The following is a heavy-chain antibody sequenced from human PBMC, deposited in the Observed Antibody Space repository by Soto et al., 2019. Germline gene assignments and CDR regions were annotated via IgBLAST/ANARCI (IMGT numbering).Heavy chain of an antibody. CDR1: GGPITHGGFS. Sequence: PSETLSLTCTVSGGPITHGGFSWSWIRQSPGKGLEWLGYIGHLENTYFHPTFKSRLTMSIDRSKNQFSLNLSSVTAADRAVYYCARGGGNDPFDSWGQGVLVTVSS. D-gene: IGHD5-12*01. V-gene: IGHV4-30-2*06. CDR2: IGHLENT. CDR3: ARGGGNDPFDS. J-gene: IGHJ4*02.